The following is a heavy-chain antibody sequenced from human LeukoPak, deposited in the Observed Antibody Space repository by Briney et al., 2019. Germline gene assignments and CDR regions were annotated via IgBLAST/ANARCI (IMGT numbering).Heavy chain of an antibody. CDR1: GGTFSSYT. V-gene: IGHV1-69*05. CDR3: ARAIVVVPAATLFGFDI. Sequence: ASVKVSCKASGGTFSSYTISWVRQAPGQGLEWMGGIIPIFGTANYAQKFQGRVTITTDESTSTAYMELSSLRSEDTAVYCCARAIVVVPAATLFGFDIWGQGTMVTVSS. D-gene: IGHD2-2*01. CDR2: IIPIFGTA. J-gene: IGHJ3*02.